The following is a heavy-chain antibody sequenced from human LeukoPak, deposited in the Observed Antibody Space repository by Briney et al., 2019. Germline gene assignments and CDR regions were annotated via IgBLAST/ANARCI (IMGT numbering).Heavy chain of an antibody. CDR3: ARDTYSSSFNYYYGMDV. CDR2: ISSSSSYI. J-gene: IGHJ6*02. Sequence: GSLRLSCAASGFTFSSYSMNWVRQAPGKGLEWVSSISSSSSYIYYADSVKGRFTISRDNAKNSLYLQMNSLRAEDTAVYYCARDTYSSSFNYYYGMDVWGQGTTVTVSS. D-gene: IGHD6-13*01. V-gene: IGHV3-21*01. CDR1: GFTFSSYS.